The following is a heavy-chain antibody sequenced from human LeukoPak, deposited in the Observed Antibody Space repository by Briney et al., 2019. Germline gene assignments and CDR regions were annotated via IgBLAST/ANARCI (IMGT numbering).Heavy chain of an antibody. CDR3: ASSSRDSSGWSYYFDY. CDR1: GGPISSSSYY. Sequence: SSETLSLTCTVSGGPISSSSYYWGWIRQPPGKGLEWIGYVYYSGSTNYNPSLKSRVTISVDTSKNQFSLKLSSVTAADTAVYYCASSSRDSSGWSYYFDYWGQGTLVTVSS. J-gene: IGHJ4*02. D-gene: IGHD6-19*01. V-gene: IGHV4-61*05. CDR2: VYYSGST.